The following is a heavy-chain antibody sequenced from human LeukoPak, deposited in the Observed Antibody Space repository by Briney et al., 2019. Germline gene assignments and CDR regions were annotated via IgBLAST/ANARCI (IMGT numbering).Heavy chain of an antibody. D-gene: IGHD3-9*01. CDR2: IFYSGST. CDR3: ARGGVIRNFDWLYTEYFQH. Sequence: PSETLSLTCTVSGGSISSYSWSWIRQPPGKGLEWIGYIFYSGSTNYNPSLKSRVTISVDTSKKQFPLRLSSVTAVYTSVYYCARGGVIRNFDWLYTEYFQHWGQGTLVTVSS. CDR1: GGSISSYS. V-gene: IGHV4-59*12. J-gene: IGHJ1*01.